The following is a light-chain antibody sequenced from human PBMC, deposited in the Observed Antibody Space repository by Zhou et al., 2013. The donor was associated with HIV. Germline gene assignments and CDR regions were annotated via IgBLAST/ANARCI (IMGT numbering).Light chain of an antibody. Sequence: EIVLTQSPGTLSLSPGEGATLSCRARQSVSSSYLAWYQQKPGQAPRLLIYGASSRATGIPDRFSGSGSGTDFTLTISSLQPEDFATYYCQQTNSFPITFGQGTRLEIK. J-gene: IGKJ5*01. CDR3: QQTNSFPIT. V-gene: IGKV3-20*01. CDR1: QSVSSSY. CDR2: GAS.